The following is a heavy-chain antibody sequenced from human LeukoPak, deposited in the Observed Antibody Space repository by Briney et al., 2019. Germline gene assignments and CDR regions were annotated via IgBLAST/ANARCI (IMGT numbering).Heavy chain of an antibody. CDR3: AQGSAQYYGY. V-gene: IGHV3-15*07. CDR1: GLTLSDIW. D-gene: IGHD3-22*01. J-gene: IGHJ4*02. Sequence: PGGSLRLSCAVSGLTLSDIWMNWVRQAPGKGLEWVGLIRSKTAGGTTDFAAPVKGRFTISRDDSKNMLYLQMNSLTSDDTAVYYCAQGSAQYYGYWGQGTLVTVSS. CDR2: IRSKTAGGTT.